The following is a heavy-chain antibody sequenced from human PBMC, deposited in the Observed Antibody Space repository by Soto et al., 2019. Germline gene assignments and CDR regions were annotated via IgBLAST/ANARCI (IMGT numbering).Heavy chain of an antibody. V-gene: IGHV3-11*06. Sequence: SLRLSCSASVFTFSDYYMSWIRQAPGKGLEWLSYISGSSDNTNYADSVKGRFTISRDNAKKSLYLEMNSLRAEDTAVYYCATITMMTWGQGTLVTVSS. CDR2: ISGSSDNT. D-gene: IGHD3-22*01. CDR1: VFTFSDYY. J-gene: IGHJ5*02. CDR3: ATITMMT.